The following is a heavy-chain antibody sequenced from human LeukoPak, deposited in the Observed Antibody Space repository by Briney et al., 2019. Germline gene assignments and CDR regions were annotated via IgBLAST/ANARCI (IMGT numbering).Heavy chain of an antibody. V-gene: IGHV4-59*01. CDR3: ARQSPLRLGELSIYRDFDL. Sequence: SETLSLTCTVSGGSISSYYWSWIRQPPGKGLEWIGYIYYSGSTNYNPSLKSRVTISSDTSKNEISLSLKSVTAADTAVYYCARQSPLRLGELSIYRDFDLWGQGTLVTVSP. CDR1: GGSISSYY. D-gene: IGHD3-16*02. J-gene: IGHJ4*02. CDR2: IYYSGST.